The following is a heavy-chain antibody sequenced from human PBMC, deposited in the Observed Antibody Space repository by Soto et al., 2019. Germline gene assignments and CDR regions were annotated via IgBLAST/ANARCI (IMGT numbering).Heavy chain of an antibody. J-gene: IGHJ4*02. CDR1: CGSISSSSYY. D-gene: IGHD3-10*01. CDR2: IYYSGST. CDR3: ARQGYNYGSGNYFDY. V-gene: IGHV4-39*01. Sequence: SETLSLTCTVSCGSISSSSYYWGWIRQPPGKGLEWIGSIYYSGSTYYNPSLKSRVTISVDTSKNQFSLKLSSVTAADTAVYYCARQGYNYGSGNYFDYWGQGTLVTVSS.